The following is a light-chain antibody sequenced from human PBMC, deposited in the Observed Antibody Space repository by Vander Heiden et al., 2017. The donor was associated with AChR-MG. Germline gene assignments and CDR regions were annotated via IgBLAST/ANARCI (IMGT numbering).Light chain of an antibody. CDR3: ESWDTSLRVVL. CDR1: SSQIRHNH. Sequence: QSVLTQPPPVTAGPGQKVTISCPGSSSQIRHNHVSWYEQLPRTAPNILIYDNSKAPSGGPGRFSGSPSATSATLVITGLQSGDEADYYCESWDTSLRVVLFGGGTRLTVL. CDR2: DNS. J-gene: IGLJ2*01. V-gene: IGLV1-51*01.